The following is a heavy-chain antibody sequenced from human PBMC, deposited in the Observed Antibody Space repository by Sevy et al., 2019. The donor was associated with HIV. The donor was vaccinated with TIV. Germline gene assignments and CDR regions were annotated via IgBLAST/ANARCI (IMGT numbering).Heavy chain of an antibody. CDR1: GYTFTGYY. Sequence: ASVKVSCKASGYTFTGYYMHWVRQAPGQGLEWMGWINPNSGGTNYAQKFQGRVTMTRDTSISTAYMELSRLRSDDTAVYYCARVPGAVVTLYYFDYWGQGTLVTASS. J-gene: IGHJ4*02. CDR2: INPNSGGT. D-gene: IGHD2-21*02. CDR3: ARVPGAVVTLYYFDY. V-gene: IGHV1-2*02.